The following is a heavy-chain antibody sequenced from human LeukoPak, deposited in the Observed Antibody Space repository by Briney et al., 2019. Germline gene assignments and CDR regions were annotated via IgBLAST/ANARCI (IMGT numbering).Heavy chain of an antibody. J-gene: IGHJ4*02. CDR3: ARGSLRYFDWLFNQPPYYFGY. D-gene: IGHD3-9*01. CDR1: GGSFSGYY. V-gene: IGHV4-34*01. CDR2: INHSGST. Sequence: SETLSLTCAVYGGSFSGYYWSWIRQPPGKGLEWIGEINHSGSTNYNPSLKSRVTISVDTSKNQFSLKLSSVTAADTAVYYCARGSLRYFDWLFNQPPYYFGYWGQGTLVTVSS.